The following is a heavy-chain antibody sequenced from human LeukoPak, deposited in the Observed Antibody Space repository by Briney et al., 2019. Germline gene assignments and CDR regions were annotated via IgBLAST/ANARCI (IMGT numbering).Heavy chain of an antibody. J-gene: IGHJ6*03. V-gene: IGHV3-30*04. CDR2: ISYDGSHK. D-gene: IGHD2-15*01. Sequence: GGSLRLSCAASGFTFSSYAMHWVRQAPGKGLEWVALISYDGSHKYYADSVKGRFTISRDNSKNTLYLQMNSLRAEDTAVYYCARGLAVAAPGYYYYMDVWGKGTTVTVSS. CDR3: ARGLAVAAPGYYYYMDV. CDR1: GFTFSSYA.